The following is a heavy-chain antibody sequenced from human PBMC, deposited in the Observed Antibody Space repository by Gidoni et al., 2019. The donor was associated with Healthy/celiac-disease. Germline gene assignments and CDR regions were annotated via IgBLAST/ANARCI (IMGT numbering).Heavy chain of an antibody. J-gene: IGHJ4*02. D-gene: IGHD6-19*01. Sequence: EVQLLESGGGLVQPGGSLRLSCAASGFTFSSYAMGWVRQAPGKGLEWVSAISGRGGSTYYAESVKGRFTISRDNSKNTLYLQMNSLRAEDTAVYYCAKDQGAGFDYWGQGTLVTVSS. CDR1: GFTFSSYA. CDR3: AKDQGAGFDY. V-gene: IGHV3-23*01. CDR2: ISGRGGST.